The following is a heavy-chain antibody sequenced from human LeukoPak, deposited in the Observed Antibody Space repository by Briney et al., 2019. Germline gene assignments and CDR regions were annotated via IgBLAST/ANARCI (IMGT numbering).Heavy chain of an antibody. CDR2: INSDGINT. D-gene: IGHD3-16*01. Sequence: PGGSLRLSCAASGFTFSNYWMHWVRQAPGKGLVWVSRINSDGINTSYADSVKGRFTISRDNAKNTLNLQMNSLRAEDTAVYFCAKAPGGIVGYWGQGTLVTVSS. CDR1: GFTFSNYW. V-gene: IGHV3-74*01. J-gene: IGHJ4*02. CDR3: AKAPGGIVGY.